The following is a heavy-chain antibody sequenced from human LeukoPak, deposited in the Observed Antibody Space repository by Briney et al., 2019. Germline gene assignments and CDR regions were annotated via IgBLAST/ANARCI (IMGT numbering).Heavy chain of an antibody. D-gene: IGHD3-16*01. Sequence: PSETLSLTCSVSGYSISSGYYWGWIRQPPGKGLEWIGSIYHSGDTYYNPSLKSRVTISVDTSKNQFSLKLSSVTAADTAVYYCARGGQINSAYSFFDYWGQGTLVTVSS. J-gene: IGHJ4*02. CDR3: ARGGQINSAYSFFDY. V-gene: IGHV4-38-2*02. CDR2: IYHSGDT. CDR1: GYSISSGYY.